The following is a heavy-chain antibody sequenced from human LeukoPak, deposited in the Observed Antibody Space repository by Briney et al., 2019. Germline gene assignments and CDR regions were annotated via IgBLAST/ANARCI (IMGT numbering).Heavy chain of an antibody. Sequence: ASVKVSCKASGGTFSSYSISWVRQAPGQGLEWMGGIIPIFGIANFAQKFKGRVTIRADKSTSTAYMELSSLRSEDTAVYYCATASDYGDYVYWGQGTLVTVSS. CDR2: IIPIFGIA. D-gene: IGHD4-17*01. CDR1: GGTFSSYS. CDR3: ATASDYGDYVY. V-gene: IGHV1-69*10. J-gene: IGHJ4*02.